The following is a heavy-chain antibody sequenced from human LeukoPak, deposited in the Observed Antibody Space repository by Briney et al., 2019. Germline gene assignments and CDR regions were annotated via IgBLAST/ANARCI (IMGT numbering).Heavy chain of an antibody. V-gene: IGHV3-23*01. CDR3: AKDRGRDGYNYGGTFDY. Sequence: GGSLRLSCAASGSTFSSYAMSWVRQAPGKGLEWVSAISGSGGSTYYADSVKGRFTISRDNSKNTLYLQMNSLRAEDTAVYYCAKDRGRDGYNYGGTFDYWGQGTLVTVSS. CDR2: ISGSGGST. J-gene: IGHJ4*02. D-gene: IGHD5-12*01. CDR1: GSTFSSYA.